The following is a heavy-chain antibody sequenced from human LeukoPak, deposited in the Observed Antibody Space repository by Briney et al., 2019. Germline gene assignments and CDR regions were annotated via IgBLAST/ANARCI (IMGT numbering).Heavy chain of an antibody. Sequence: ASVKVSCKASGDSFSNNVITWVRQAPGQGLEWMGWISAYNGNTNHAQKLQGRVTMTTDTSTSTAYMELRSLRSDDTAVYYCARATDLDSSSALYFDYWGQGTLVTVSS. CDR3: ARATDLDSSSALYFDY. V-gene: IGHV1-18*01. D-gene: IGHD6-6*01. CDR1: GDSFSNNV. CDR2: ISAYNGNT. J-gene: IGHJ4*02.